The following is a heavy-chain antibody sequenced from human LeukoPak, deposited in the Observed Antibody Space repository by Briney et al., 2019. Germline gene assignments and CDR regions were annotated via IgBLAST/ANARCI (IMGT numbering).Heavy chain of an antibody. CDR1: GYSFVLYG. Sequence: ASVKVSCKASGYSFVLYGISWVRQAPGEGPEWMGWISGSTGDTNYAQKFQGRVTMTADTSTSTAYMELRSLRSDDTAVYYCARDVSQWLVRRFDPWGQGTLVTVSS. D-gene: IGHD6-19*01. CDR3: ARDVSQWLVRRFDP. CDR2: ISGSTGDT. J-gene: IGHJ5*02. V-gene: IGHV1-18*01.